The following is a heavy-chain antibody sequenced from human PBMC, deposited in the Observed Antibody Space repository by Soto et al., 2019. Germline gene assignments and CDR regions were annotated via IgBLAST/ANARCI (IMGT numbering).Heavy chain of an antibody. D-gene: IGHD1-1*01. CDR2: ISGSGGST. CDR3: AKENWIANWFDL. Sequence: GGSLRLSCAASGFTFSSYSMSWVRQAPGKGLEWFSAISGSGGSTYYADSVKGRFTISRDNSKNTLYLQMNSLSAEDSAVYYCAKENWIANWFDLWRQGTLVTVSS. J-gene: IGHJ5*02. CDR1: GFTFSSYS. V-gene: IGHV3-23*01.